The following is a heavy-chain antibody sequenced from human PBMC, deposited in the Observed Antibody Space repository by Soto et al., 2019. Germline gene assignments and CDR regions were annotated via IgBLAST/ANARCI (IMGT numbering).Heavy chain of an antibody. D-gene: IGHD3-16*01. V-gene: IGHV3-15*01. Sequence: PGGSLRLSCTASRFTFSRAWMSWVRQAPGKGLEWVGRIKSKTDGGTTDYAAPLKGRFTISRDDSANTVYLQMNSLKTEDTAVYYCTHLRPYNYGAYYYGLDVWGQGTTVTVSS. CDR2: IKSKTDGGTT. CDR1: RFTFSRAW. CDR3: THLRPYNYGAYYYGLDV. J-gene: IGHJ6*02.